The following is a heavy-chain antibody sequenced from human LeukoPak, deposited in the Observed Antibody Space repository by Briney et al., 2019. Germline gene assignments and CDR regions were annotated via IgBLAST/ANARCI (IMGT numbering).Heavy chain of an antibody. Sequence: PGESLKISCKGSGYNFTSYWIGWVRQMPGKGLEWMGIIYPGDSDTRYSPSFQGQVTISADRSISTAYLQWSSLKASDTAMYYCARRGVRAAAGTAFDYWGQGTLVTVSS. D-gene: IGHD6-13*01. CDR1: GYNFTSYW. J-gene: IGHJ4*02. CDR2: IYPGDSDT. V-gene: IGHV5-51*01. CDR3: ARRGVRAAAGTAFDY.